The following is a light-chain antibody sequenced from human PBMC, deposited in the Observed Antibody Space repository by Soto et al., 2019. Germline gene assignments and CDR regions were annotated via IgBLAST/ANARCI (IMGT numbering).Light chain of an antibody. Sequence: EIVLTQSPATLSLSPGERATLSCRASQSVSSYLAWYQQKPGQAPRLLIYDASNRATGIPARFSGSGSGTDFTLTISSLEPEDFAVYYWQQRSNWPPYTFGQVTKLEIK. V-gene: IGKV3-11*01. CDR2: DAS. CDR3: QQRSNWPPYT. CDR1: QSVSSY. J-gene: IGKJ2*01.